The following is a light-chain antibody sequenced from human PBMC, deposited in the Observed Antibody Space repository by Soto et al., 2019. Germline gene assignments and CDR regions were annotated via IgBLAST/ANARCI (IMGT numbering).Light chain of an antibody. CDR2: ENN. V-gene: IGLV1-51*02. J-gene: IGLJ2*01. CDR1: SSNIGTHY. CDR3: GSWDKEML. Sequence: QSVLTQPPSVSAAPGQTVTIPCSGSSSNIGTHYVCWYRQLPGTAPKLIIYENNKRPSGIPDLFSGSKSGTSATLGITGLQTGDEADYYCGSWDKEMLFGGGTKLTVL.